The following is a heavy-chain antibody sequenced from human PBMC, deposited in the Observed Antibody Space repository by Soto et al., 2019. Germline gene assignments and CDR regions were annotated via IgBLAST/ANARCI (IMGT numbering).Heavy chain of an antibody. Sequence: QVQLVQSGPEVKKPGASVKVSCKASGYTFTSYGISWVRQAPGQGLEWMAWISAYDGDTRFARNLQGRVTMTTDSSTTTAYMELRSLRSDDTAVYYCARDRLFSVSWEPIDYWGQGTLVTVSS. CDR2: ISAYDGDT. J-gene: IGHJ4*02. V-gene: IGHV1-18*04. CDR1: GYTFTSYG. CDR3: ARDRLFSVSWEPIDY. D-gene: IGHD6-13*01.